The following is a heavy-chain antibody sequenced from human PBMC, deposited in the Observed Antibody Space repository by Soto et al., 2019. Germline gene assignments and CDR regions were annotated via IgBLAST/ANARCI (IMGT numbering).Heavy chain of an antibody. CDR3: ASDPGIAAAGMEY. Sequence: EVQLVESGGGLIQPGGSLRLSCAASGFSFNTYAMNWVRQAPGKGLEWISYISSSSSRIYYADSVKGRFTLSRDNAKNSLYLQMNSLRAEDTAVYSCASDPGIAAAGMEYWGQGTLVTVSS. CDR2: ISSSSSRI. V-gene: IGHV3-48*04. D-gene: IGHD6-13*01. CDR1: GFSFNTYA. J-gene: IGHJ1*01.